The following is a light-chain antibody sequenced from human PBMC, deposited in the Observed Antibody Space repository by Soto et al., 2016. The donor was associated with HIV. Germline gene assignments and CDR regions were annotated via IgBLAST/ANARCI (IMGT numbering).Light chain of an antibody. V-gene: IGLV3-19*01. CDR3: NSRDSSGNHLV. Sequence: SSELTQDPAASVALGQTVRITCQGDSLRSYYANWYQQKPGQAPVLVIYGKNNRPSGIPDRFSGSSSGNTASLTITGAQAEDEADYYCNSRDSSGNHLVFGGGTKLTVL. CDR2: GKN. CDR1: SLRSYY. J-gene: IGLJ2*01.